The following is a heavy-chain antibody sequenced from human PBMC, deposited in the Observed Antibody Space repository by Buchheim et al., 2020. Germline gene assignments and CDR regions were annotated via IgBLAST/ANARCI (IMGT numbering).Heavy chain of an antibody. J-gene: IGHJ4*02. D-gene: IGHD5-12*01. Sequence: QVQLVESGGGVVQPGRSLRLSCAASGFTFSSYGMHWVRQAPGKGLEWVAVIWYDGSNKYYADSVKGRFTISRANSKNTLYLQMNSLRAEDTAVYYCARDCRRYGGYVAPGYWGQGTL. CDR3: ARDCRRYGGYVAPGY. CDR1: GFTFSSYG. CDR2: IWYDGSNK. V-gene: IGHV3-33*01.